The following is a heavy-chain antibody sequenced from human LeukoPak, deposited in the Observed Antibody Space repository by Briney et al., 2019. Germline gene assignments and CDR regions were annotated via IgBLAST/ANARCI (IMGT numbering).Heavy chain of an antibody. Sequence: SDTLSLTCTVSGRSISSHYWSWIRQPAGKGLEWIGRIYTSGSNNYNPSLKSRVTMSVDTYKNQFSLKLSSVTGADTAVYYCARDSSSSPYGMDVWGQGTTVTVSS. D-gene: IGHD6-6*01. J-gene: IGHJ6*02. CDR2: IYTSGSN. CDR3: ARDSSSSPYGMDV. CDR1: GRSISSHY. V-gene: IGHV4-4*07.